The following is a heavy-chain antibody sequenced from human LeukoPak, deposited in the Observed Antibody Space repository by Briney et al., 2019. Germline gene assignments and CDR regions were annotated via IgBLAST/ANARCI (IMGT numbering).Heavy chain of an antibody. CDR3: ARDSSSPTRDWFDP. V-gene: IGHV1-18*01. Sequence: ASVKVSCKASGYTFTSYGISWVRQTPGQGLEWMGWISAYNGNTNYAQKLQGRVTMTTDTSTSTAYMELRSLRSDDTAVYYCARDSSSPTRDWFDPWGQGTLVTVSS. D-gene: IGHD6-13*01. J-gene: IGHJ5*02. CDR1: GYTFTSYG. CDR2: ISAYNGNT.